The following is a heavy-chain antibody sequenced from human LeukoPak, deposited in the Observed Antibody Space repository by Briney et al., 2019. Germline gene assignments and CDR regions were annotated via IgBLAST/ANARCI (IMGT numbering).Heavy chain of an antibody. V-gene: IGHV3-30-3*01. CDR3: ARGLLVLDYFDY. CDR2: ISYDGSNK. D-gene: IGHD6-13*01. CDR1: GFTFSSYA. J-gene: IGHJ4*02. Sequence: GGSLRLSCAASGFTFSSYAMHWVRQAPGKGLEWVAVISYDGSNKYYADSVKGRFTISRDNSKNTLYLQMNSLRAEDTAVYYCARGLLVLDYFDYWGQGTLVTVSS.